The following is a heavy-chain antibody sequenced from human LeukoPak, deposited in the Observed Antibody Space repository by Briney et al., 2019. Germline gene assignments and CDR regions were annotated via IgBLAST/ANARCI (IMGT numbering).Heavy chain of an antibody. CDR3: ASSLPILTGQGGFDY. J-gene: IGHJ4*02. Sequence: SETLSLTCTVSGGSISSSNYFWAWIRQPPGKGLEWIGNIHYSGRTYYNPSLKSRVTISLDTSENQFSLKLNSVTAADTAVYYCASSLPILTGQGGFDYWGQGTLVTVSS. V-gene: IGHV4-39*01. CDR2: IHYSGRT. CDR1: GGSISSSNYF. D-gene: IGHD3-9*01.